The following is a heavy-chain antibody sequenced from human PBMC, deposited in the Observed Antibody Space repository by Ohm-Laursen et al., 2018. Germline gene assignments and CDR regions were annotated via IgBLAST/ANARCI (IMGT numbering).Heavy chain of an antibody. D-gene: IGHD6-6*01. V-gene: IGHV4-34*01. J-gene: IGHJ5*02. CDR3: ARVGAARLFYWFDP. CDR1: GGSVSSASYY. CDR2: INHSGST. Sequence: GTLSLTCSVSGGSVSSASYYWSWIRQPPGKGLEWIGEINHSGSTNYNPSLKSRVTISVDTSKNQFSLKLSSVTAADTAVYYCARVGAARLFYWFDPWGQGTLVTVSS.